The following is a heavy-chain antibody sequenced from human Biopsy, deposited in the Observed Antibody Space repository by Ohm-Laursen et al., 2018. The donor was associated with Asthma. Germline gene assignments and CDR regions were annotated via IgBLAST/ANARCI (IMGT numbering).Heavy chain of an antibody. D-gene: IGHD3-22*01. Sequence: SLRLSCTASGFSFSNFGMHWVRQAPGKGLEWVSGISWNSATIGYADSVEGRFTISRDNAKNSVFLHMDSLRPEDTAFYYCAKVRSDWVITESFDYWGQGVLVTVSS. CDR2: ISWNSATI. CDR3: AKVRSDWVITESFDY. J-gene: IGHJ4*02. CDR1: GFSFSNFG. V-gene: IGHV3-9*01.